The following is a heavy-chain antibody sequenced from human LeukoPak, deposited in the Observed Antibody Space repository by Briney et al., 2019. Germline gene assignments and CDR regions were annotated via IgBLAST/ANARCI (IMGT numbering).Heavy chain of an antibody. J-gene: IGHJ4*02. D-gene: IGHD4-17*01. Sequence: SETLSLTCTVSGGSISSSTYYWVWIRQPPGKGLEWIGSIYYSRGTYYNPSLKSRVTISVDTSKNQFSLKLSSVTAADTAVYYCARDGDYGDRLDYWGQGTLVTVSS. V-gene: IGHV4-39*02. CDR2: IYYSRGT. CDR1: GGSISSSTYY. CDR3: ARDGDYGDRLDY.